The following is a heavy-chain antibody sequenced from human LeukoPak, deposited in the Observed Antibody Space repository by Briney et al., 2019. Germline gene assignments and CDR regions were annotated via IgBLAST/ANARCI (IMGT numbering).Heavy chain of an antibody. CDR2: ISSSDGST. Sequence: GGSLRLSCAASGFTFSSYAMSWVRQAPGKGLEWVSTISSSDGSTYYADSVKGRFTISRDNAKNSLYLQMNSLRAGDTAVYYCARDDDSSSWSYYYYYMDVWGEGTTVTVSS. J-gene: IGHJ6*03. V-gene: IGHV3-23*01. CDR1: GFTFSSYA. CDR3: ARDDDSSSWSYYYYYMDV. D-gene: IGHD6-13*01.